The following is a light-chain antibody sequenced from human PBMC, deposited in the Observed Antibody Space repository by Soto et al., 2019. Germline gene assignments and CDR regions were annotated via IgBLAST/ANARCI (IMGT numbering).Light chain of an antibody. CDR2: DDR. Sequence: SYELTQPPAVPVAPGRPAPFPFWGSNIGGKSVHWYRQRQDQAPVLVLLDDRARPSGIPERFSGSNSGDTATLTISRVEAGDEADYYCQVWDRSSDVVFGGGTKLTV. J-gene: IGLJ2*01. CDR3: QVWDRSSDVV. CDR1: NIGGKS. V-gene: IGLV3-21*02.